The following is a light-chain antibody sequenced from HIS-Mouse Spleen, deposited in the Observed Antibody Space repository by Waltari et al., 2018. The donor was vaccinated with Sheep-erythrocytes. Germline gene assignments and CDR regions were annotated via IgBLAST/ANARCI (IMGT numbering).Light chain of an antibody. J-gene: IGLJ3*02. Sequence: QSALTQPPSASGSPGQSVTISCTGTSSDVGGYNYVSWYQQHPGKAPKLTFYEVSKRPYGVPDRFSGSQSGNAASLPVSGLQAEDEADYYCSSYAGSNNWVFGGGTKLTVL. V-gene: IGLV2-8*01. CDR2: EVS. CDR3: SSYAGSNNWV. CDR1: SSDVGGYNY.